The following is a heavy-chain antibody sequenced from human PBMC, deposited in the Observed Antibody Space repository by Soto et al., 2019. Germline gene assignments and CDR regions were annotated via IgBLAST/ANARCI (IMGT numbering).Heavy chain of an antibody. CDR1: GFTFSSYG. D-gene: IGHD6-13*01. CDR2: ISYDGSNK. Sequence: QVQLVESGGGVVQPGRSLRLSCAASGFTFSSYGMHWVRQAPGKGLEWVAVISYDGSNKYYADSVKGRFTISRDNSKNTLYLQMNSLRAEDTAVYYCAKDLYSSSLYYYYGMDVWGQGTTVTVSS. V-gene: IGHV3-30*18. CDR3: AKDLYSSSLYYYYGMDV. J-gene: IGHJ6*02.